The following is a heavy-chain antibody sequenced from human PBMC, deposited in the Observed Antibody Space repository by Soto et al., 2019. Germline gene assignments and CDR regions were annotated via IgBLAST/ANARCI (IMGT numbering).Heavy chain of an antibody. D-gene: IGHD4-4*01. CDR2: INPNSGGT. V-gene: IGHV1-2*02. Sequence: ASVKVSCKASGYTFTVYYMHGVLQAPGQWLEWMGWINPNSGGTNYAQKFQGRVTMTRDTSISTAYMELSRLRSDDTAVYYCARDGSNYEPTDYWGQGTLVTVSS. J-gene: IGHJ4*02. CDR1: GYTFTVYY. CDR3: ARDGSNYEPTDY.